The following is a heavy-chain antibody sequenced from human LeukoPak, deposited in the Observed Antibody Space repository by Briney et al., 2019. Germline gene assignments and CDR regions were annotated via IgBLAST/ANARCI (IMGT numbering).Heavy chain of an antibody. D-gene: IGHD3-22*01. V-gene: IGHV4-34*01. CDR2: INHSGST. J-gene: IGHJ4*02. Sequence: SETLSLTCAVYGGSFSGYYWSWIRQPPGKGLEWIGEINHSGSTNYNPSLKSRVTISVDTSKNQFSLKLSSVTAADTAVYYCARGHITMIVVGKHYYFDYWGQGTLVTVSS. CDR1: GGSFSGYY. CDR3: ARGHITMIVVGKHYYFDY.